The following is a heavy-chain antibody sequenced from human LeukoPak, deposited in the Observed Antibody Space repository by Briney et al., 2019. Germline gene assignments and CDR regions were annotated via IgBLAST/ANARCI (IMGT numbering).Heavy chain of an antibody. Sequence: GGSLRLSCAASGFTFSNYEMNWVRQAPGKAMEWVSSITSSGTYTFCADSVKGRFTISRDNAKNSLYLQMDSLGPEDTAVYYCARDPYSGNYGTYYYYYMDVWGKGTTVTISS. V-gene: IGHV3-21*01. CDR1: GFTFSNYE. D-gene: IGHD1-26*01. CDR2: ITSSGTYT. CDR3: ARDPYSGNYGTYYYYYMDV. J-gene: IGHJ6*03.